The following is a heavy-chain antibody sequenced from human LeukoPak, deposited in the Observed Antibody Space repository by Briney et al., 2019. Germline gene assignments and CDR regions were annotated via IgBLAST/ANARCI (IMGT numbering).Heavy chain of an antibody. J-gene: IGHJ4*02. D-gene: IGHD4-17*01. CDR3: ARGPTTVTRAFDY. Sequence: SETLSLTCTVSGGSISIYYWTWIRQPAGKGLEYIGRIYTSGNTNYNPSLKSRVTMSVDTSKNQFSLKLSSVTAADTAVYYCARGPTTVTRAFDYWGQGTLVIDSS. CDR1: GGSISIYY. CDR2: IYTSGNT. V-gene: IGHV4-4*07.